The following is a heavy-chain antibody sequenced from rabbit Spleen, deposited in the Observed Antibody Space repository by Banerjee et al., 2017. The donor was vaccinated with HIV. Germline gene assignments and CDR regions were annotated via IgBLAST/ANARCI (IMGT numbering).Heavy chain of an antibody. CDR2: INTYTGKP. Sequence: QSLEESGGGLVKPEGSLTLTCTASGFSFSNNYYMCWVRQAPGKGLQWIACINTYTGKPVYATWAKGRFTCSKTSSTTVTLQMTSLTVADTATYFCARDTGSSFSSYGMDLWGPGTLVTVS. D-gene: IGHD8-1*01. J-gene: IGHJ6*01. CDR3: ARDTGSSFSSYGMDL. V-gene: IGHV1S40*01. CDR1: GFSFSNNYY.